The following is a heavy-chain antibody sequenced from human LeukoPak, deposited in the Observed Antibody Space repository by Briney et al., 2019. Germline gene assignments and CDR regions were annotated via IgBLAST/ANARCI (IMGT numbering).Heavy chain of an antibody. J-gene: IGHJ4*02. CDR3: AKYLSGSFDY. Sequence: GGSLRLSCAASGFTFSTYNIHWVRQAPGKGLEWVAVISYDGRNKYYADSVKGRFTISRDNSKNTLYLQMNSLRAEDTAVYYCAKYLSGSFDYWGQGTLVTVSS. V-gene: IGHV3-30*18. CDR1: GFTFSTYN. D-gene: IGHD5-12*01. CDR2: ISYDGRNK.